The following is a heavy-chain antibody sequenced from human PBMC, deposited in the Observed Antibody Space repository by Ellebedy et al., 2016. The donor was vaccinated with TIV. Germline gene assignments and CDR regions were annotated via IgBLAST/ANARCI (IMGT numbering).Heavy chain of an antibody. V-gene: IGHV1-2*02. CDR2: INPNNGGT. CDR3: CSAHFASGTFTDYYGMDV. D-gene: IGHD3-10*01. Sequence: AASVKVSCKASGYTFTGYHMHWVRQAPGQGLEWMGWINPNNGGTYSAQRFQGRVTMTRDTSTSTAYMELSRLRSDDTAVYYCCSAHFASGTFTDYYGMDVWGQGTTVTVSS. J-gene: IGHJ6*02. CDR1: GYTFTGYH.